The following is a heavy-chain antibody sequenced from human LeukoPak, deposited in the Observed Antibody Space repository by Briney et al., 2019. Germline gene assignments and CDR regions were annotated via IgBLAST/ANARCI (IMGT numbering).Heavy chain of an antibody. D-gene: IGHD3-3*01. J-gene: IGHJ4*02. CDR2: IYTSGST. CDR1: GGSISSYY. CDR3: ARDFWSGNHFDY. Sequence: SETLSLTCTVSGGSISSYYWSWIRQPAGKGLEWIGRIYTSGSTNYNPSLKSRVTISVDTSKNQFSLKLSSVTAADTAVYYCARDFWSGNHFDYWGQGTLVTVSS. V-gene: IGHV4-4*07.